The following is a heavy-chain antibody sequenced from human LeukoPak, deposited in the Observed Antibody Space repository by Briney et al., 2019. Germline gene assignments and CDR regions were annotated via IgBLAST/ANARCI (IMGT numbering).Heavy chain of an antibody. V-gene: IGHV3-15*01. J-gene: IGHJ4*02. CDR1: GFTFSYAW. Sequence: PGGSLRLSREASGFTFSYAWMNWVRQAPGKGLEWVGRIKSKTGGETTDYAAPVKGRFTISRNDSNNTLYSQMSSLGTEDTAVYYCTTEMDYYDSSGYYSLRLFDFWGQGTLVTVSS. D-gene: IGHD3-22*01. CDR3: TTEMDYYDSSGYYSLRLFDF. CDR2: IKSKTGGETT.